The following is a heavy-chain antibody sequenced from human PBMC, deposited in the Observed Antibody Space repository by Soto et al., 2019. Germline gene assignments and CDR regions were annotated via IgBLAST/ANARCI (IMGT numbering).Heavy chain of an antibody. J-gene: IGHJ6*02. CDR1: GFTFSSYW. D-gene: IGHD3-16*01. CDR3: ARDDDNIRSSYYYGLDV. CDR2: IKQDGSEK. V-gene: IGHV3-7*01. Sequence: EVQLVESGGGLVQPGGSLRLSCAASGFTFSSYWMSWVRQAPGKGLEWVANIKQDGSEKYYVDSVRGRFTISRDNAKNSLYLQMNSLTAEDTAVYYCARDDDNIRSSYYYGLDVWGQGTTVTVSS.